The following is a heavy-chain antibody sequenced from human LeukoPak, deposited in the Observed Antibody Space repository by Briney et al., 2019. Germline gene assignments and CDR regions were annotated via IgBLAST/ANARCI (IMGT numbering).Heavy chain of an antibody. CDR2: IKSDGSSI. CDR1: GFTYSSYW. CDR3: GRDLDCGGYADFHY. V-gene: IGHV3-74*03. J-gene: IGHJ4*02. Sequence: GGSLRLSCAASGFTYSSYWMDWVRQAPGKGLVWVSRIKSDGSSIMYADSVKGRFTISRDNAKSTLYLQMNSLRAEDTAVYYCGRDLDCGGYADFHYWGQGTMVSVSS. D-gene: IGHD2-21*01.